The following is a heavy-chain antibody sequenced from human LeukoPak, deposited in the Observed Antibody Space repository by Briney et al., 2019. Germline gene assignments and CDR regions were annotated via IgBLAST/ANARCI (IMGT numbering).Heavy chain of an antibody. J-gene: IGHJ6*03. V-gene: IGHV3-30*02. CDR3: AKQMVERPHYYYMDV. Sequence: GGSLRLSCAASGFIFSSFGMHWVRQAPGKGLEWVAFIQDDESNKFYADSVKGRFTISRDNSKNTLFLQMNSLRPEDTALYYCAKQMVERPHYYYMDVWGKVTPVTVSS. CDR1: GFIFSSFG. CDR2: IQDDESNK. D-gene: IGHD2-15*01.